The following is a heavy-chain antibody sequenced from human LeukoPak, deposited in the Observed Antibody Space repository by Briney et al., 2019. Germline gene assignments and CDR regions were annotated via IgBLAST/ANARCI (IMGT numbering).Heavy chain of an antibody. CDR2: ISGSGGST. J-gene: IGHJ4*02. Sequence: GGSLRLSCAASGFTFSSYGMSWVRQAPGKGLEWVSAISGSGGSTYYADSVKGRFTISRDNSKNTLYLQMNSLRAEDTAVYYCAKGDFIDGSGSAFDYWGQGTLVTVSS. V-gene: IGHV3-23*01. CDR1: GFTFSSYG. D-gene: IGHD3-10*01. CDR3: AKGDFIDGSGSAFDY.